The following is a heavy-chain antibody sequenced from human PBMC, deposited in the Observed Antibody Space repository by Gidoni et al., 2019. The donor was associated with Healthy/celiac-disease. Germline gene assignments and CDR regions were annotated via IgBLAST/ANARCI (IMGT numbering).Heavy chain of an antibody. V-gene: IGHV3-23*01. CDR1: GFTFSSYP. Sequence: EVQLLESGGGLVQPGGSLRLSCAASGFTFSSYPMSWVRQAPGKGLEWVSAISGSGGSTYYADSVKGRFTISRDNSKNTLYLQMNSLRAEDTAVYYCAKDLTTTVTTLAEYFQHWGQGTLVTVSS. CDR2: ISGSGGST. CDR3: AKDLTTTVTTLAEYFQH. D-gene: IGHD4-4*01. J-gene: IGHJ1*01.